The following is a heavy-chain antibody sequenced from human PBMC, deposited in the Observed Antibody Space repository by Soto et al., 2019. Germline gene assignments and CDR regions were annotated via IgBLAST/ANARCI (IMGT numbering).Heavy chain of an antibody. CDR2: IYKSGIA. CDR3: VRDLGSRLMEWPRFDP. CDR1: GASLRIGDYY. D-gene: IGHD3-3*01. V-gene: IGHV4-30-4*01. Sequence: SETLSLTCSVSGASLRIGDYYWTWIRQPPGKGLEWIGFIYKSGIAKYNPYLSSRVSISVDTSKNQFFLSLKYVTAADTAVYYCVRDLGSRLMEWPRFDPWGQGKLVTVSS. J-gene: IGHJ5*02.